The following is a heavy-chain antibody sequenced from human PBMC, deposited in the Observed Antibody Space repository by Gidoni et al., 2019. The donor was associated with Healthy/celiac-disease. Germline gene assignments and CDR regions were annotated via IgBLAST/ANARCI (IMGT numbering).Heavy chain of an antibody. V-gene: IGHV3-30*03. D-gene: IGHD2-8*01. CDR2: ISYDGSNK. CDR1: GFTFSSYG. CDR3: LGMLGQIFDY. Sequence: QVQLVESGGGVVQPGRSLRLSCAASGFTFSSYGMHWVRQAPGKGPEWVAVISYDGSNKYYADSVKGRFTISRDNSKNTLYLQMNSLRAEDTAVYYCLGMLGQIFDYWGQGTLVTVSS. J-gene: IGHJ4*02.